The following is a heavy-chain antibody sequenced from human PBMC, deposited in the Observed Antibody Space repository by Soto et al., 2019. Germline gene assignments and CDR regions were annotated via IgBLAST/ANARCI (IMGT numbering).Heavy chain of an antibody. D-gene: IGHD6-19*01. CDR2: ISYDGSNK. CDR1: GFIFSSYT. Sequence: GGSMRLSCAASGFIFSSYTMHWVRQDPGKGLEWVAVISYDGSNKYYADSVKGRFTISRDNSKNTLYLQMNSLRAEDTAFYYCARDPAAVASYYYGLDVWGQGTTVTVSS. J-gene: IGHJ6*02. V-gene: IGHV3-30-3*01. CDR3: ARDPAAVASYYYGLDV.